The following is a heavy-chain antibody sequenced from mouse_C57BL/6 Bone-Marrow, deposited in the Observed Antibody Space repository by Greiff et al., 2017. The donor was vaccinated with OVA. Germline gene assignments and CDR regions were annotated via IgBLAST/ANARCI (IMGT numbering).Heavy chain of an antibody. V-gene: IGHV5-4*01. CDR2: ISDGGSYT. Sequence: EVQLVESGGGLVKPGGSLKLSCAASGFTFSSYAMSWVRQTPEKRLEWVATISDGGSYTYYPDNVKGRFTISRDNAKNNLYLQMSHLKSADTAMYYCARDYDGSSSYAMDYWGQGTSVTVSS. D-gene: IGHD1-1*01. J-gene: IGHJ4*01. CDR3: ARDYDGSSSYAMDY. CDR1: GFTFSSYA.